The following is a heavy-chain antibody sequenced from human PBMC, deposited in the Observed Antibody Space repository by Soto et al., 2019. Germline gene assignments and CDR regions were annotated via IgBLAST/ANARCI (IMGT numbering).Heavy chain of an antibody. CDR2: ISGSVGST. CDR3: AKDRTIASRNFDS. J-gene: IGHJ4*02. CDR1: GFTFSDHG. V-gene: IGHV3-23*01. D-gene: IGHD6-6*01. Sequence: QPGGSLRLSCAASGFTFSDHGMHWVRQAPGKGLEWASSISGSVGSTFYADSVKGRFTISRDNSMNTLYLQMNSLRAEDTAVYYCAKDRTIASRNFDSWGQGALVTVSS.